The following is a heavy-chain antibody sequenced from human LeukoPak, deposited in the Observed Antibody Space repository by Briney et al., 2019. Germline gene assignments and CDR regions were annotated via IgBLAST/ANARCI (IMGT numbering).Heavy chain of an antibody. V-gene: IGHV4-30-2*01. D-gene: IGHD6-19*01. CDR2: IYHSGST. J-gene: IGHJ5*02. CDR1: GGSFSSGSNY. Sequence: TLSLTCTVSGGSFSSGSNYWSWIRQPPGKGLEWVGYIYHSGSTYYNPSLKSRVTISMDRSKNQFSLKLSSVTAADTAVYYCARYSSGWIDPWGQGTLVTVSS. CDR3: ARYSSGWIDP.